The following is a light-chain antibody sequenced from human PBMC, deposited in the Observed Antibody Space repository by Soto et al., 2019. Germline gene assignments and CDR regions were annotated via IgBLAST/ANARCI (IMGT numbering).Light chain of an antibody. V-gene: IGKV2-28*01. CDR3: MQALQTPIT. Sequence: DIVMTQSPVSLPVTPGEAASISCNSSQSLLHSNGYNYLDWYLQKPGQSPQLLIYLGSNRASGVPDKFSGSGSGTDFTLKISRVEAEDVGVYYCMQALQTPITFGGGTKVEIK. J-gene: IGKJ4*01. CDR1: QSLLHSNGYNY. CDR2: LGS.